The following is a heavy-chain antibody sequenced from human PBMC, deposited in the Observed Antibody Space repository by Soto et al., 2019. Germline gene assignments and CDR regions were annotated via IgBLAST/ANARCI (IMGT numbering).Heavy chain of an antibody. Sequence: LARTSSGDSVNNSVWTWIRQPPGQGLEWIAYIYYSGSANYNPSLQSRVTISIDTSKNQFSLNLSSMTSADTAVYYCARGPILPTSEGVRAAITWFDLRGQGSLVTV. D-gene: IGHD3-16*01. CDR3: ARGPILPTSEGVRAAITWFDL. V-gene: IGHV4-59*02. CDR1: GDSVNNSV. CDR2: IYYSGSA. J-gene: IGHJ5*02.